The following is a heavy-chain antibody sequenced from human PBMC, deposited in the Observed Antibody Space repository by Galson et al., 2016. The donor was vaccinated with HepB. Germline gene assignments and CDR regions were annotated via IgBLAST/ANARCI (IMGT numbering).Heavy chain of an antibody. V-gene: IGHV6-1*01. CDR3: ATGRGRY. CDR1: GDSVSSNSAA. CDR2: TYYRSKWYN. Sequence: CAISGDSVSSNSAAWHWIRQSPSRGLEWLGRTYYRSKWYNDYAVSVGGRLTINPDTSKNQISLHLNSVTPEDTALYFCATGRGRYWGRGTPVTVSS. D-gene: IGHD3-10*01. J-gene: IGHJ4*02.